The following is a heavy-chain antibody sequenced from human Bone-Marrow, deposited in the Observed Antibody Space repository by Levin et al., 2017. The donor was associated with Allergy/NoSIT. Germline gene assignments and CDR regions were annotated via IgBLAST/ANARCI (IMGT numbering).Heavy chain of an antibody. Sequence: GGSLRLSCAASGFTFSSYDMNWVRQAPGKGLEWVSYISDRTSSIYYADSVKGRFTISRDNAKNSLYLQMNSLRAEDTAVYYCARQEYCNGGNCYRSFEYWGQGTLVTVSS. CDR1: GFTFSSYD. V-gene: IGHV3-48*03. D-gene: IGHD2-15*01. J-gene: IGHJ4*02. CDR2: ISDRTSSI. CDR3: ARQEYCNGGNCYRSFEY.